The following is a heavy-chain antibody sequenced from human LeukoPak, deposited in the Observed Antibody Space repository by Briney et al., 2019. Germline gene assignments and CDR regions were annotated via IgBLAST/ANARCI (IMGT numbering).Heavy chain of an antibody. J-gene: IGHJ4*02. D-gene: IGHD1-14*01. V-gene: IGHV3-7*01. CDR3: ARDRYMAY. CDR2: IRQDGSQK. CDR1: GFTFSSHW. Sequence: GGSLRLSCAASGFTFSSHWMSWVRQAPGKGLEWVATIRQDGSQKYYVGSVKGRFTISRDNAKNSVYLQMNSLRAEDTAVYFCARDRYMAYWGQGTLVTVSS.